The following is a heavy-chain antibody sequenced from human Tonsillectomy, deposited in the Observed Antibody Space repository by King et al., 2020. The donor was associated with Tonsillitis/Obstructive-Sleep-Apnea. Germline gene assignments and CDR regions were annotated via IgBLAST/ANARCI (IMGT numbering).Heavy chain of an antibody. CDR2: IIPIFGTA. Sequence: QLVQSGAEMKKPGSSVKVSCKASGGTFSSYAISWVRQAPGQGLEWMGGIIPIFGTANYAQKFQGRVTITADESTSTAYMELSSLRSEDTAVYYCARDRGTTVTTLDYYYYMDVWGKGTTVTVSS. CDR1: GGTFSSYA. CDR3: ARDRGTTVTTLDYYYYMDV. J-gene: IGHJ6*03. V-gene: IGHV1-69*01. D-gene: IGHD4-17*01.